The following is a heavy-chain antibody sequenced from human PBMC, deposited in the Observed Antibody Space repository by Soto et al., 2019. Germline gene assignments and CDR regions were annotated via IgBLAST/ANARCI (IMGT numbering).Heavy chain of an antibody. CDR3: TRSRGFGGMDV. CDR2: ISGSGDGT. J-gene: IGHJ6*02. Sequence: GGSLRLSCAASGFTVNSHVMSWVRQAPGKGLEWVSSISGSGDGTYYGDSVKGRFTISRDSSSSTVYLEMKNLRGEDTPVYFCTRSRGFGGMDVWGHGITVRVS. CDR1: GFTVNSHV. V-gene: IGHV3-23*01. D-gene: IGHD3-22*01.